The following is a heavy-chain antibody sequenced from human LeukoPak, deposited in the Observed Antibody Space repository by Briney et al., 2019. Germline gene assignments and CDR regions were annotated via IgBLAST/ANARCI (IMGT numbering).Heavy chain of an antibody. CDR1: AFTFTIHT. CDR2: ISSSSSYI. J-gene: IGHJ4*02. CDR3: ARGREGYSYTFDY. V-gene: IGHV3-21*01. Sequence: GRSLRLSCAASAFTFTIHTVNWVRQAAGKWLEWVSSISSSSSYIYYADSVEGRFTISRDNAKNSLYLQMNRLRAEETAVYLCARGREGYSYTFDYWGEGTLVTVSS. D-gene: IGHD5-18*01.